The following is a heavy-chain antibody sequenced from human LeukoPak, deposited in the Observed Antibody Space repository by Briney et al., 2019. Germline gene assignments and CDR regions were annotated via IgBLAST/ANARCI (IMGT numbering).Heavy chain of an antibody. V-gene: IGHV3-7*01. CDR1: GFTFSSYW. J-gene: IGHJ6*03. CDR3: ARDSTSFFDNWGHSSYYLDV. D-gene: IGHD7-27*01. CDR2: IKHDGREK. Sequence: PGGSLRLSCAASGFTFSSYWMSWVRQAPGKGLEWVANIKHDGREKYFVDSVKDRFTISRDNARDSLYLQLNSLRAEDTAVYHCARDSTSFFDNWGHSSYYLDVWGKGTTVTVS.